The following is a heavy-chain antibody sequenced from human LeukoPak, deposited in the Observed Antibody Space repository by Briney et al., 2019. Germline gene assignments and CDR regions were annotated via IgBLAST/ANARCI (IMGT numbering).Heavy chain of an antibody. CDR2: IYDSGST. CDR1: GASISTYY. V-gene: IGHV4-59*08. Sequence: PSETLSLTCTVSGASISTYYWSWIPQPPGQGLEWIGYIYDSGSTSYNPSLKSRATISVDTSKSHFSLKLSSVTAADTAVYYCARQMFLGGMDVWGQGTTVAVSS. CDR3: ARQMFLGGMDV. J-gene: IGHJ6*02. D-gene: IGHD3-10*02.